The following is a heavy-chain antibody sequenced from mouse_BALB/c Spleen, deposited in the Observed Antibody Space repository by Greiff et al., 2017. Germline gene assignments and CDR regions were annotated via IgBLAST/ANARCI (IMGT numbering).Heavy chain of an antibody. CDR3: ARGAWFAY. Sequence: QLKESGPGLVKPSQSLSLTCSVTGYSITSGYYWNWIRQFPGNKLEWMGYISYDGSNNYNPSLKNRISITRDTSKNQFFLKLNSVTTEDTATYYCARGAWFAYWGQGTLVTVSA. V-gene: IGHV3-6*02. CDR1: GYSITSGYY. CDR2: ISYDGSN. J-gene: IGHJ3*01.